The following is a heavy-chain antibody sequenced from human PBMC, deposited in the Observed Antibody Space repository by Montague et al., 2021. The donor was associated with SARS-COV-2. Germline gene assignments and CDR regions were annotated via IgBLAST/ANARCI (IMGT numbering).Heavy chain of an antibody. CDR1: SGSIISSGYY. D-gene: IGHD3-10*01. CDR3: ARGMIRGVTTPFDY. V-gene: IGHV4-39*02. Sequence: SETLSLTCSVSSGSIISSGYYWGWIRQPPGKELEWIGNIYYSGTTYYXXXLQGRGTISVDTSKNHLSLRLSSVTAADTAVYFCARGMIRGVTTPFDYWGQGSQVTVSS. CDR2: IYYSGTT. J-gene: IGHJ4*02.